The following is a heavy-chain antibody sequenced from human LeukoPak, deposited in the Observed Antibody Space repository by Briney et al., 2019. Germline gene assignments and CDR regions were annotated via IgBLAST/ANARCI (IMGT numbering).Heavy chain of an antibody. Sequence: GESLKISCQGSGFTFTDYWIGWVRQMPGKGLEWMGIIYPGDSDTRYSPSFDGHITISADQSIGTAFLQWCSLKASDTAIYFCTRSTGNPPDYWGQGTLVTVSS. V-gene: IGHV5-51*01. CDR2: IYPGDSDT. D-gene: IGHD1-1*01. CDR1: GFTFTDYW. J-gene: IGHJ4*02. CDR3: TRSTGNPPDY.